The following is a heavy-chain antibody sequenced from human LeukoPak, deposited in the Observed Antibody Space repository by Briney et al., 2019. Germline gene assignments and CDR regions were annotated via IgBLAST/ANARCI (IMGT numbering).Heavy chain of an antibody. CDR2: INQDGSEK. Sequence: PGGSLRLSCAASGFTFTNYWMGWVRQAPGKGLEWVANINQDGSEKYYVDSVKGRFTISRDNAKNSLYLQMNSLRAEDTAVYYCAGDSSGWSFDYWGQGTLVTVSS. D-gene: IGHD6-19*01. CDR1: GFTFTNYW. J-gene: IGHJ4*02. CDR3: AGDSSGWSFDY. V-gene: IGHV3-7*01.